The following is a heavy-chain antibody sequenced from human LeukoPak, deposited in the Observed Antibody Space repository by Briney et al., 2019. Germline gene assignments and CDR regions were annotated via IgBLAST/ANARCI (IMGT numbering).Heavy chain of an antibody. Sequence: PSETLSLTCALHGGSFCGFYWTCMPQPPGKGPEWIGEIFPGGRINYNTPLQSRVTISGDTSKNQFFLKVSSVAAADTAVYYCARGLGEGYPDHWGQGTVVTVSP. CDR2: IFPGGRI. CDR1: GGSFCGFY. D-gene: IGHD5-12*01. J-gene: IGHJ4*02. CDR3: ARGLGEGYPDH. V-gene: IGHV4-34*01.